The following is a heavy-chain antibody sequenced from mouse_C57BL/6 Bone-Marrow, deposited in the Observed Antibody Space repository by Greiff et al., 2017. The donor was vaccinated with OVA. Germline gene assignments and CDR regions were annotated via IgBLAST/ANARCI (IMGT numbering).Heavy chain of an antibody. CDR1: GFNIKDYY. CDR2: IDPEDGET. D-gene: IGHD1-1*01. J-gene: IGHJ4*01. V-gene: IGHV14-2*01. CDR3: ARITTVVAPYAMDY. Sequence: EVKLVESGAELVKPGASVKLSCTASGFNIKDYYMHWVKQRTEQGLEWIGRIDPEDGETKYAPKFQGKATITADTSSNTAYLQLSSLTSEVTAVYYCARITTVVAPYAMDYWGQGTSVTVSS.